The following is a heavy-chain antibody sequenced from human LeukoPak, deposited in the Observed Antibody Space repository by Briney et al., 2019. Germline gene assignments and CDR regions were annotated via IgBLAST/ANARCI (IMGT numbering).Heavy chain of an antibody. CDR3: ARIYDSSGPDAFDI. D-gene: IGHD3-22*01. CDR1: GFTVSSNY. V-gene: IGHV3-53*01. CDR2: IYSGGST. Sequence: GGSLRLSCAASGFTVSSNYMSWVRQAPGKGLEWVSVIYSGGSTYYADSVKGRFTISRDNSKNTLYLQMNSLRAEDTAVYYCARIYDSSGPDAFDIWGQGTMVTVSS. J-gene: IGHJ3*02.